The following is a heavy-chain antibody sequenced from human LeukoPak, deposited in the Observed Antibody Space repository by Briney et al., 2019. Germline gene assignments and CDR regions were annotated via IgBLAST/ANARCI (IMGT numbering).Heavy chain of an antibody. CDR1: GGSISSYY. V-gene: IGHV4-59*01. CDR3: ARDSSRDAFDI. CDR2: IYYSGST. Sequence: SETLSLTCTLSGGSISSYYWSWIREPPGKGLEWIGYIYYSGSTNYNPSLKSRVTISVDTSKNQFSLKLSSVTAADTAVYYCARDSSRDAFDIWGQGTMVTVSS. D-gene: IGHD2-2*01. J-gene: IGHJ3*02.